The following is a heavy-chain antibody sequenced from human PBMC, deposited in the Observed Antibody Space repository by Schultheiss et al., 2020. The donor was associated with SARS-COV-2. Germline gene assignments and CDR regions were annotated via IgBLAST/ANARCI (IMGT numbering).Heavy chain of an antibody. Sequence: GESLKISCAASGFTFSNAWMSWVRQAPGKGLEWVGRIKSKTDGGTTDYAAPVKGRFTISRDDSKNTLYLQMNSLRAEDTAVYYCARDGAVAGFDYWGQGTLVTVSS. CDR1: GFTFSNAW. CDR2: IKSKTDGGTT. D-gene: IGHD6-19*01. J-gene: IGHJ4*02. V-gene: IGHV3-15*01. CDR3: ARDGAVAGFDY.